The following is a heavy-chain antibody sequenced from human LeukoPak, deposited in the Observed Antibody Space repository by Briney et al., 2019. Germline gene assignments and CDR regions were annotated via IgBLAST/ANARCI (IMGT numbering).Heavy chain of an antibody. D-gene: IGHD4-17*01. J-gene: IGHJ4*02. Sequence: SETLSLTCAVSGGSISSSNWWSWVRQPPGQGLEWIGEIYHSGSTNYNPSLKSRVTISVDKSKNQFSLKLRSVTAADTAMYYCARQGYADFSSRPFDYWGQGTLVTVSS. CDR1: GGSISSSNW. V-gene: IGHV4-4*02. CDR2: IYHSGST. CDR3: ARQGYADFSSRPFDY.